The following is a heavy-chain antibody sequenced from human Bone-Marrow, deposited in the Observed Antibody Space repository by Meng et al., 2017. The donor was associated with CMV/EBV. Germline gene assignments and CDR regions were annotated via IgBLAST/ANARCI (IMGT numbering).Heavy chain of an antibody. CDR3: ATIYCSSTSCYPTRFDP. V-gene: IGHV1-24*01. J-gene: IGHJ5*02. Sequence: ASVKVSCKASGYTFTSYDINWVRQATGQGLEWMGGFDPEDGETIYAQKFQGRVTMTEDTSTDTAYMELSSLRSEDTAVYYCATIYCSSTSCYPTRFDPWGQGTLVTVSS. CDR1: GYTFTSYD. D-gene: IGHD2-2*01. CDR2: FDPEDGET.